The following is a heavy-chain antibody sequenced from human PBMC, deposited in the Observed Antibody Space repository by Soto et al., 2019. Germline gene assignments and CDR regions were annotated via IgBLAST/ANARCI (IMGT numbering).Heavy chain of an antibody. D-gene: IGHD7-27*01. J-gene: IGHJ5*02. CDR2: ISAYNGNT. V-gene: IGHV1-18*01. CDR3: ARDYRALTGGRWFDP. CDR1: GYTFTSYG. Sequence: GASVKVSCKASGYTFTSYGISWVRQAPGQGLEWMGWISAYNGNTNYAQKLQGRVTMTTDTSTSTAYMELRSLRSDDTAVYYCARDYRALTGGRWFDPWGQGTLVTVSS.